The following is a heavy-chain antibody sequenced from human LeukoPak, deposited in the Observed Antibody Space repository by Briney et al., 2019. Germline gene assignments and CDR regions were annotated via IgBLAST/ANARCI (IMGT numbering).Heavy chain of an antibody. CDR3: ATRYYYFGSNWFDP. CDR2: INHSGST. D-gene: IGHD3-22*01. CDR1: GGSFSGYY. J-gene: IGHJ5*02. V-gene: IGHV4-34*01. Sequence: PSETLSLTCAVYGGSFSGYYWSWIRQPPGKGLEWIGEINHSGSTNYNPSLKSRVTISVDTSKNQFSLKLSSVTAADAAVYYCATRYYYFGSNWFDPWGQGTLVTVSS.